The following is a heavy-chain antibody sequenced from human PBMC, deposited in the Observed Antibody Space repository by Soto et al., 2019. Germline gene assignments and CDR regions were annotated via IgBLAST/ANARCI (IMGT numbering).Heavy chain of an antibody. CDR3: ARGASRHDAFDI. CDR2: INHSGST. V-gene: IGHV4-39*07. J-gene: IGHJ3*02. Sequence: SETLSLTCTVSGGSISSSGYYWSWVRQPPGKGLEWIGEINHSGSTNYNPSLKSRVTISVDTSKNQFSLKLSSVTAADTAVYYCARGASRHDAFDIWGQGTMVTVSS. CDR1: GGSISSSGYY.